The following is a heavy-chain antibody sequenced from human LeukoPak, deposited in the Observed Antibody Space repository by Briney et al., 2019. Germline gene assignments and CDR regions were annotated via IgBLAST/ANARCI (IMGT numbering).Heavy chain of an antibody. V-gene: IGHV1-46*01. CDR3: ARGPHDFDILTGYFDLGFDY. Sequence: ASVKVSCKASGYTFTGYYMHWVRQAPGQGPEWMGVISPSGGSTTYAQKFQGRVTLTRDMSTSTDYLELSSLRSEDTAVYYCARGPHDFDILTGYFDLGFDYWGQGTLVTVSS. CDR2: ISPSGGST. CDR1: GYTFTGYY. J-gene: IGHJ4*02. D-gene: IGHD3-9*01.